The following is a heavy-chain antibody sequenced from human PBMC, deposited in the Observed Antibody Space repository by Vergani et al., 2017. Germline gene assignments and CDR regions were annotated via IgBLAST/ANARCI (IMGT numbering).Heavy chain of an antibody. J-gene: IGHJ4*02. CDR2: IRYDGSNK. CDR3: AKDRYSSSSNPFDY. V-gene: IGHV3-30*02. D-gene: IGHD6-13*01. Sequence: VQLVESGGGLVQPGGSLRLSCAASGFTFSSYSMNWVRQAPGKGLEWVAFIRYDGSNKYYADSVKGRFTISRDNSKNTLYLQMNSLRAEDKAVYYCAKDRYSSSSNPFDYWGQGTLVTVSS. CDR1: GFTFSSYS.